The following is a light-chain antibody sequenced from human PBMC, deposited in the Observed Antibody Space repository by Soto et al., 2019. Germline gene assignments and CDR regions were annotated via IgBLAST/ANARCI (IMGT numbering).Light chain of an antibody. CDR2: SAN. V-gene: IGKV1-17*03. CDR1: QDISNF. J-gene: IGKJ1*01. CDR3: LQHKSYHRT. Sequence: DIQMTQSPSDMSAPVGDRFTITCRASQDISNFLVWFQQRPGKVPKRLMYSANRLESGVPSRFIGSGSGTEFTLTISSLQPEDFATYYCLQHKSYHRTFGQGTKVDIK.